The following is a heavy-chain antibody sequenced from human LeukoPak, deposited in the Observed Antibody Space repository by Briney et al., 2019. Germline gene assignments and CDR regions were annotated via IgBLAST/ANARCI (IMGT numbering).Heavy chain of an antibody. Sequence: GRSLRLSCAASGLTFSSYAMHWVRQAPGKGLEWVAVISYDGSNKYYADSVKGRFTISRDNSKNTLYLQMNSLRAEDTAVYYCARDRGKLSGMDVWGQGTTVTVSS. CDR1: GLTFSSYA. D-gene: IGHD3-10*01. CDR3: ARDRGKLSGMDV. J-gene: IGHJ6*02. CDR2: ISYDGSNK. V-gene: IGHV3-30-3*01.